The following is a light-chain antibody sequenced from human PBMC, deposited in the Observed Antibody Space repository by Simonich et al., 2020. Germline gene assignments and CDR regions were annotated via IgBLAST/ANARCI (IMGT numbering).Light chain of an antibody. CDR3: QQYNNWPLT. CDR2: GAS. Sequence: EIVMTQSPATLSVSPGERAPLSCRASQSVSSNLAWYQQKPGQAPRLLSYGASTRATGIPVRFSGSGSGTEFTLTISSLQSEDFAVYYCQQYNNWPLTFGGGTKVEIK. V-gene: IGKV3-15*01. CDR1: QSVSSN. J-gene: IGKJ4*01.